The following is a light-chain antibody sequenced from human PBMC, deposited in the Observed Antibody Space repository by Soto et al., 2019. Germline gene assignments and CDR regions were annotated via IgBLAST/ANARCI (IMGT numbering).Light chain of an antibody. CDR3: QQYGSSQWT. Sequence: EIVLTQSPGTLSLSPGERATLSCRASQSVSSNYLAWYQQKPGQAPRLLIYGASSRATGIPDRFSGSGSGTDFTITISRLEPEDFAVYYCQQYGSSQWTFGQGTKVEIK. V-gene: IGKV3-20*01. CDR2: GAS. J-gene: IGKJ1*01. CDR1: QSVSSNY.